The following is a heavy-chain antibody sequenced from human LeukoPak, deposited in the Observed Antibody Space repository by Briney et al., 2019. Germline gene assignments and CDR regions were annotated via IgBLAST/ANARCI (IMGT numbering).Heavy chain of an antibody. V-gene: IGHV4-34*01. CDR2: INHSGST. Sequence: SETLSLTCGIYGGSFSGYYWSWIRQPPGKGLEWIGEINHSGSTNSNSSLRSRVTISLDTSKNHFSLRLNSVTAADTAVYHCARSKGWLQRCLEFWGQGTLVTVSS. D-gene: IGHD5-24*01. CDR3: ARSKGWLQRCLEF. J-gene: IGHJ4*02. CDR1: GGSFSGYY.